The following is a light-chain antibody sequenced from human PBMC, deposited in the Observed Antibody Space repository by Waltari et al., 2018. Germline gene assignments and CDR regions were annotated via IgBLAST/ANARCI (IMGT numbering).Light chain of an antibody. CDR1: QSVSSA. V-gene: IGKV3-20*01. CDR3: QHYVRLPVT. Sequence: EIVLTQSPGTLSLSPGERATLSSRASQSVSSALAWYQQKPGQAPSLLIYGASSRATAVPERFRGSGSGTDFSLTISRLEPEDFAVYYCQHYVRLPVTCGQGTKVEIK. CDR2: GAS. J-gene: IGKJ1*01.